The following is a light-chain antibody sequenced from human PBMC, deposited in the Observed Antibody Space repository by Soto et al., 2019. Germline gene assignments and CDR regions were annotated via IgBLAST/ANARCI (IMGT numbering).Light chain of an antibody. J-gene: IGKJ5*01. CDR2: EGS. Sequence: DIVLTQSPATLSLSPGQTATLSCRASQSVSSYLAWYQQKAGQAPRLLIYEGSNRATGIPTRFSGSGSGTDFTLTISSLQSEDFAVYYCQQYNNWPPITFGQGTRLEIK. CDR1: QSVSSY. CDR3: QQYNNWPPIT. V-gene: IGKV3-11*01.